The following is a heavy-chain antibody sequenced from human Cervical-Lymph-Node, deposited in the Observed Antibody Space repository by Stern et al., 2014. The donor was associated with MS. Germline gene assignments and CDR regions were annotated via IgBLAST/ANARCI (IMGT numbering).Heavy chain of an antibody. CDR3: ARGIVTNRAAATLHNLFDP. J-gene: IGHJ5*02. Sequence: QVQLVQSGAEVKKPGSSVKVSCKASGGTFSSSYAVSWVRQDPGPGLEWMGRIIPILGLANYAQKFQSRVTITADKSTSTVYMELSSLTSEDTAVYYCARGIVTNRAAATLHNLFDPWGQGTLVTVSS. CDR1: GGTFSSSYA. CDR2: IIPILGLA. D-gene: IGHD2-15*01. V-gene: IGHV1-69*09.